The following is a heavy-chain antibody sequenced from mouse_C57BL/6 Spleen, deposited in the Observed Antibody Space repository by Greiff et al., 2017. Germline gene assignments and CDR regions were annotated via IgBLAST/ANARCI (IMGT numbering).Heavy chain of an antibody. D-gene: IGHD2-4*01. V-gene: IGHV1-15*01. J-gene: IGHJ2*01. CDR2: IDPETGGT. CDR1: GYTFTDYE. CDR3: TRGGSTMITFDY. Sequence: VQLQQSGAELVRPGASVTLSCKASGYTFTDYEMHWVKQTPVHGLEWIGAIDPETGGTAYNQKFKGKAILTADKSSSTAYMELRSLTSEDSAVYYCTRGGSTMITFDYWGQGTTLTVSS.